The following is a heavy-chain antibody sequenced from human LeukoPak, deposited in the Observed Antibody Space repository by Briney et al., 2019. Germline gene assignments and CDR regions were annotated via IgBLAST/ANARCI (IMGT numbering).Heavy chain of an antibody. CDR3: AKSDYYDILTGLIDY. CDR1: GFTFSSYA. Sequence: GGSLRLSCAASGFTFSSYAMSWVRQAPGEGLEWVSAISGSGGSTYYADSVKGRFTISRDNSKNTLYLQMNSLRAEDTAVYYCAKSDYYDILTGLIDYWGQGTLVTVSS. CDR2: ISGSGGST. D-gene: IGHD3-9*01. J-gene: IGHJ4*02. V-gene: IGHV3-23*01.